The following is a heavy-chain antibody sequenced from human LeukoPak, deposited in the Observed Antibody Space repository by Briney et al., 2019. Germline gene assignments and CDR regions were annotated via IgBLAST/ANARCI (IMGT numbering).Heavy chain of an antibody. CDR2: ISAYNGNT. D-gene: IGHD2/OR15-2a*01. J-gene: IGHJ6*03. CDR3: AAQRNIRGYYYYYMDV. Sequence: ASVKVSCKASGYTFTSYGISWVRQAPGQGLEWMGWISAYNGNTNYAQKLQGRVTMTTDTSTSTAYMELRSLRSEDTAVYYCAAQRNIRGYYYYYMDVWGKGTTVTISS. V-gene: IGHV1-18*01. CDR1: GYTFTSYG.